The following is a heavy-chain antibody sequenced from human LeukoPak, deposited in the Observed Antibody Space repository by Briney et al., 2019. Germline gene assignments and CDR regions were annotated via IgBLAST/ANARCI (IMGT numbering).Heavy chain of an antibody. V-gene: IGHV3-30-3*01. CDR3: ARESPACGEDCYFDY. CDR1: GFTFGSYA. D-gene: IGHD2-21*02. J-gene: IGHJ4*02. Sequence: GGSLRLSCAASGFTFGSYAMHWVRQAPGRGLEWVAGISYDGTNKYYADSVKGRLTISRDNSKNTLYLQMNSLRTDDTAVYYCARESPACGEDCYFDYWGQGTLVTVSS. CDR2: ISYDGTNK.